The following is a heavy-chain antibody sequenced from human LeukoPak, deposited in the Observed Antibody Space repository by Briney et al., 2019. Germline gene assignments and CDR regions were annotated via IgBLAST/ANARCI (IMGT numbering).Heavy chain of an antibody. D-gene: IGHD3-9*01. CDR3: AKDVARGYFDWLTPPDY. CDR1: GFTFSSYG. CDR2: ISSSGSTI. Sequence: GGSLRLSCAASGFTFSSYGMHWVRQAPGKGLEWVSYISSSGSTIYYADSVKGRFTISRDNSKNTLYLQMNSLRAEDTAVYYCAKDVARGYFDWLTPPDYWGQGTLVTVSS. J-gene: IGHJ4*02. V-gene: IGHV3-48*01.